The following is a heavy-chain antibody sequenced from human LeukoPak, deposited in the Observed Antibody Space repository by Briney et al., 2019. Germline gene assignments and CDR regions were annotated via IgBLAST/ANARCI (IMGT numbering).Heavy chain of an antibody. J-gene: IGHJ4*02. CDR3: ATAAEYELLSVDY. V-gene: IGHV3-7*01. D-gene: IGHD2-2*01. CDR1: GFTFSSYW. CDR2: IKQDGSEK. Sequence: GGSLRLSCAASGFTFSSYWMNWVRQAPGKGLEWVANIKQDGSEKYYVDSVKGRFTISRDNAKNSLYLQMNSLRAEDMAVYYCATAAEYELLSVDYWGQGTLVTVSS.